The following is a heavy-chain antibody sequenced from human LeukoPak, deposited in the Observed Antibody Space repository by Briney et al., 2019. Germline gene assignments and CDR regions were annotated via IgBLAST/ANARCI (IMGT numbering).Heavy chain of an antibody. CDR2: ISAYNGNT. CDR1: GYTFTSYG. CDR3: ARVNMVRGVIDGMDV. Sequence: ASVKVSCKDSGYTFTSYGFSWVRQAPGQGLEWMGWISAYNGNTKYAQKLQGRVTMTTDTSTSTAYMELRSLRSDDTAVYYCARVNMVRGVIDGMDVWGQGTTVTVSS. V-gene: IGHV1-18*01. J-gene: IGHJ6*02. D-gene: IGHD3-10*01.